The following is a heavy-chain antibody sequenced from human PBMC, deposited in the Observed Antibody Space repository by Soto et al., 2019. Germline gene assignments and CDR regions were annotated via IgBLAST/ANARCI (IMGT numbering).Heavy chain of an antibody. CDR2: ISGSGGST. CDR1: GFTFSSYA. Sequence: PGGSLRLSCAAYGFTFSSYAMSWVRQAPGKGLEWASAISGSGGSTYYADSVKGRFTISRDNSKNTLYLQMNSLRAEDTAVYYCAKYGVTDIVLMVYAIPYYYYYGMDVWGQGTTVTVSS. V-gene: IGHV3-23*01. D-gene: IGHD2-8*01. CDR3: AKYGVTDIVLMVYAIPYYYYYGMDV. J-gene: IGHJ6*02.